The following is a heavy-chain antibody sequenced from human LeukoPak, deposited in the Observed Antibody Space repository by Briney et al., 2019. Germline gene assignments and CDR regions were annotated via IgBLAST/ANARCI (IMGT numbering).Heavy chain of an antibody. CDR3: AKGGDAYKVGNY. D-gene: IGHD5-24*01. CDR2: IYYNLST. V-gene: IGHV4-39*07. CDR1: GDTIDTRHFY. Sequence: SETLSLTCIVSGDTIDTRHFYWTWIRQPPGKGLEWIGSIYYNLSTSYNPSLLSRGTISVDMSKNQFSLRLTSVTAADTAMYYCAKGGDAYKVGNYWGPGTMVTVSS. J-gene: IGHJ1*01.